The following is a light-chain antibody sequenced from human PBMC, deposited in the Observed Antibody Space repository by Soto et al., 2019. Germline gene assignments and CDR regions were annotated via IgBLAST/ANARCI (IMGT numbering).Light chain of an antibody. J-gene: IGKJ2*01. V-gene: IGKV3D-7*01. CDR1: QTVASTS. CDR2: DTS. Sequence: EIVMTQSPATLSLSPGERATLSCRASQTVASTSLSWYQQKPGQAPRLLIYDTSTRVFGIPARFSGTGSGRDFTLTISGLQPEDFALYCCPQDYKLPLTFGQGTKLEIK. CDR3: PQDYKLPLT.